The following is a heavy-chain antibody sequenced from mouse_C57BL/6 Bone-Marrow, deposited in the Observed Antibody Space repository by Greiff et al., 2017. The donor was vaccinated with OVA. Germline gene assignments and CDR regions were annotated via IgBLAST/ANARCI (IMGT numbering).Heavy chain of an antibody. CDR3: ARENGYGWFAY. Sequence: QVHVKQPGAELVKPGASVKLSCKASGYTFTSYWMHWVKQRPGQGLEWIGMIHPNSGSTNYNEKFKSKATLTVDKSSSTAYMQLSSLTSEDSAVYYCARENGYGWFAYWGQGTLVTVSA. CDR2: IHPNSGST. D-gene: IGHD2-2*01. V-gene: IGHV1-64*01. J-gene: IGHJ3*01. CDR1: GYTFTSYW.